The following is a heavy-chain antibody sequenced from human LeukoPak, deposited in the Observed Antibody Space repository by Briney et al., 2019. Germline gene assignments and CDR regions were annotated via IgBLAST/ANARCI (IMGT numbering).Heavy chain of an antibody. J-gene: IGHJ4*02. CDR1: GFTFSSCS. D-gene: IGHD2-2*01. CDR2: ISSSSSYI. CDR3: ARDQLSSTSPDY. V-gene: IGHV3-21*01. Sequence: GGSLRLSCAASGFTFSSCSMNWVRQAPGKGLEWVSSISSSSSYIYYADSVKGRFTISRDNAKNSLYLQVNSLRAEDTAVYYCARDQLSSTSPDYWGQGTLVTVSS.